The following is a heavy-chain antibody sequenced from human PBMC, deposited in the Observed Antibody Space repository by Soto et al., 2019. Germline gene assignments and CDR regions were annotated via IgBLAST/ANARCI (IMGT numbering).Heavy chain of an antibody. Sequence: EMQLVESGGGLVQPGGSLRLSCTPSGFTFGDYWMHWVRQAPGKGLVWVSRINSDGGGTDYADSVKGRFTISRDNAKNTLYLQMTSLGAEDTAVYYCARAEKVTSGLPDYWGQGTLVTVSS. CDR3: ARAEKVTSGLPDY. CDR2: INSDGGGT. J-gene: IGHJ4*02. V-gene: IGHV3-74*01. D-gene: IGHD6-19*01. CDR1: GFTFGDYW.